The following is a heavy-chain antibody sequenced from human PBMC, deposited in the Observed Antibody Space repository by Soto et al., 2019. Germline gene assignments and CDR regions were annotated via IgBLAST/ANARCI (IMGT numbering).Heavy chain of an antibody. Sequence: GESLKISCAASGFTFSSFAMTWVRQAPGKGLEWVATISSSGGRTYYEDSVKGRFTISRDNSKNTLYLQMNSLRVEDTAVYYCAKDEDYMDVWGKGSTVTVSS. CDR1: GFTFSSFA. CDR3: AKDEDYMDV. CDR2: ISSSGGRT. V-gene: IGHV3-23*01. J-gene: IGHJ6*03.